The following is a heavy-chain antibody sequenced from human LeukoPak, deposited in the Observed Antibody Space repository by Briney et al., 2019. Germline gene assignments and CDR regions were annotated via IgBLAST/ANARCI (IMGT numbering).Heavy chain of an antibody. J-gene: IGHJ5*02. D-gene: IGHD2/OR15-2a*01. V-gene: IGHV4-61*02. CDR2: INTSGST. CDR1: GGSISSGSYY. CDR3: ARGRWTSSNNNWFDP. Sequence: SETLSLICTVSGGSISSGSYYWSWIRQPAGKGLEWIGRINTSGSTNYNPSLKSRVTISVDTSKNQFSLKLSSVTAADTAVYYCARGRWTSSNNNWFDPWGQGTLVTVSS.